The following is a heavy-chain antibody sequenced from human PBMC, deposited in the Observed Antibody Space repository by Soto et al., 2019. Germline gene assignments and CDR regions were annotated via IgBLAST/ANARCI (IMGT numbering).Heavy chain of an antibody. V-gene: IGHV3-23*01. J-gene: IGHJ4*02. Sequence: EVQLLESGGGLVQPGGSLRLSCAASGFTFSSYAMSWVRQAPGKGLEWVSAIGGSGGSTYYADSVKGRFTISRDNSKKTLYLQMYRRRAEDTEVYYCVLWRREYFDYWGQGTLVTVSS. D-gene: IGHD3-10*01. CDR1: GFTFSSYA. CDR2: IGGSGGST. CDR3: VLWRREYFDY.